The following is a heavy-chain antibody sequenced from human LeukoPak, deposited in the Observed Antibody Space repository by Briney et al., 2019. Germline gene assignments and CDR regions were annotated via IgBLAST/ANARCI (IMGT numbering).Heavy chain of an antibody. Sequence: GASVKVSCKASGYTFTGYYMHWVRQAPGQGLEWMERINPNSGGTNYAQKFQGRVTMTRDTSISTAYMELSRLRSDDTAVYYCARVRRRKTDYDAFDIWGQGTMVTVSS. D-gene: IGHD3-16*01. CDR3: ARVRRRKTDYDAFDI. CDR2: INPNSGGT. V-gene: IGHV1-2*06. CDR1: GYTFTGYY. J-gene: IGHJ3*02.